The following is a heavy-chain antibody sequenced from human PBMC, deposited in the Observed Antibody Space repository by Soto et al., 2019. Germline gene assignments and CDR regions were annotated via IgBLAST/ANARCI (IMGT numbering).Heavy chain of an antibody. CDR1: GFTFSDYY. Sequence: GSLRLSCAASGFTFSDYYMSWIRQAPGKGLEWVSYISSSGSTIYYADSVKGRFTISRDNAKNSLYLQMNSLRAEDTAVYYCARSPPGGIAAACTFLDYWGKGTLVTVSS. D-gene: IGHD6-13*01. CDR2: ISSSGSTI. CDR3: ARSPPGGIAAACTFLDY. J-gene: IGHJ4*02. V-gene: IGHV3-11*01.